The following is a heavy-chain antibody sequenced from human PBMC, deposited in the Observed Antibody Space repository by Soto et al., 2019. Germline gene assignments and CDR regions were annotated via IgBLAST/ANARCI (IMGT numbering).Heavy chain of an antibody. D-gene: IGHD2-2*01. CDR3: ARTDCSSTICFDNWFDP. J-gene: IGHJ5*02. CDR1: GYTFTSYD. CDR2: MNPNSGNT. Sequence: ASVKVSCKASGYTFTSYDINWVRQATGQGLEWMGWMNPNSGNTGYAQKFQGRVTMTRNTSISTAYMELSSLRSEDTAVYYCARTDCSSTICFDNWFDPWGQGTLVTVSS. V-gene: IGHV1-8*01.